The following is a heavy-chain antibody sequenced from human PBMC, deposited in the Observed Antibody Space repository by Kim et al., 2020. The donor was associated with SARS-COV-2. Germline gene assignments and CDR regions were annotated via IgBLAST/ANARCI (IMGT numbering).Heavy chain of an antibody. CDR2: INPSGGST. CDR1: GYTFTSYY. D-gene: IGHD3-10*01. J-gene: IGHJ5*02. V-gene: IGHV1-46*01. Sequence: ASVKVSCKASGYTFTSYYMHWVRQAPGQGLEWMGIINPSGGSTSYAQKFLGRVTMTRDTSTSTVYMELSSLRSEDTAVYYCARDQATYYYGSGSLNWFDPWGQGTLVTVSS. CDR3: ARDQATYYYGSGSLNWFDP.